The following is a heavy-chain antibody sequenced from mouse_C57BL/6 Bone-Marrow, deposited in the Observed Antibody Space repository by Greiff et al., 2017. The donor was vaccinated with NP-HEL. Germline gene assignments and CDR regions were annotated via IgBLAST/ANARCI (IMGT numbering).Heavy chain of an antibody. Sequence: VQLQQPGAELVRPGSSVKLSCKASGYTFTSYWMDWVKQRPGQGLEWIGNIYPSDSETHYNQKFKDKATLTVDKSSSTAYMQLSSLTSEDSAVYYCARKRLRRLYAMDYWGQGTSVTVSS. J-gene: IGHJ4*01. V-gene: IGHV1-61*01. CDR3: ARKRLRRLYAMDY. D-gene: IGHD2-4*01. CDR2: IYPSDSET. CDR1: GYTFTSYW.